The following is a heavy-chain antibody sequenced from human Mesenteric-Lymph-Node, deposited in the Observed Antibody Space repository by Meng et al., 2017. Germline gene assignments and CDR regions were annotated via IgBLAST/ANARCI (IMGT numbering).Heavy chain of an antibody. CDR3: ATCSGGSCYFDY. D-gene: IGHD2-15*01. CDR1: GYTFTSYD. Sequence: ASVKVSCKASGYTFTSYDINWVRQATGQGLEWMGWMNPNSGNTAYAQKFQGRVTMTRSTSRSTAYMELSSLRSEDTAVYYCATCSGGSCYFDYWGQGTLVTVSS. CDR2: MNPNSGNT. V-gene: IGHV1-8*01. J-gene: IGHJ4*02.